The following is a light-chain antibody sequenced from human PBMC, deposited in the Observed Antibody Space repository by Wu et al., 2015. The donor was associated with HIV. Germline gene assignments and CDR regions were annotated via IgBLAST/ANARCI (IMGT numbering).Light chain of an antibody. J-gene: IGKJ1*01. V-gene: IGKV3-20*01. CDR1: QSVSHNY. CDR3: QQYSNSPRT. Sequence: EIVLTQSPGTLCLSPGETATLSCRASQSVSHNYLAWYQQKPGQAPWLLLYGASSRTTGVPDRFRGSGSGTDFTLTINRLEPEDFAVYYCQQYSNSPRTFGQGTKVELK. CDR2: GAS.